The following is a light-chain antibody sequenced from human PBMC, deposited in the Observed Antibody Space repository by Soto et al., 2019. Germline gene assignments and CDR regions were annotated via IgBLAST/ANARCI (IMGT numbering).Light chain of an antibody. CDR1: QSVTSSY. CDR2: GAS. Sequence: ELVLTQSPGTLSLSPGERATLSCRASQSVTSSYLAWYQQRPCQAPRLLIYGASSRATGIQDRFSGSGSGTDFTLTIIRLEPEDFAVYYCQEYGSSPRTFGQGTKVEIK. V-gene: IGKV3-20*01. J-gene: IGKJ1*01. CDR3: QEYGSSPRT.